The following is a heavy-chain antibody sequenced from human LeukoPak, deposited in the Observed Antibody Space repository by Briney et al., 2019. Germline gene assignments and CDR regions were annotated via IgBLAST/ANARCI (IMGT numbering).Heavy chain of an antibody. D-gene: IGHD3-10*01. Sequence: PGGSLRLSCAASGFTFSGYALHWVRQAPGKGLEWVAVISDDGGDTRNADSVKGRLTISRDNSKDTLFLQMNSLRVEDKAVYYCARDFGSPAVYYMDVWGKGTTVTVSS. V-gene: IGHV3-30*04. CDR1: GFTFSGYA. J-gene: IGHJ6*03. CDR3: ARDFGSPAVYYMDV. CDR2: ISDDGGDT.